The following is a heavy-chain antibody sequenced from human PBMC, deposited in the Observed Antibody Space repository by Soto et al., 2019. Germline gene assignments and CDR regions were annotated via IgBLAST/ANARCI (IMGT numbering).Heavy chain of an antibody. CDR3: ARVPPSYYDFWSGYYPYYYYGMDV. V-gene: IGHV1-18*01. Sequence: GASVKVSCKASGYTFTSYGISWVRQAPGQGLEWMGWISAYNGNTNYAQKLQGRVTMTTDTSTSIAYMELRSLRSDDTAVYYCARVPPSYYDFWSGYYPYYYYGMDVWGQGTTVTVSS. D-gene: IGHD3-3*01. CDR1: GYTFTSYG. J-gene: IGHJ6*02. CDR2: ISAYNGNT.